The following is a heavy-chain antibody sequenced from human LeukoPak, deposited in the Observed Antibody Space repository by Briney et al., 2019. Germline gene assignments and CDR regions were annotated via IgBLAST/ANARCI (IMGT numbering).Heavy chain of an antibody. CDR2: IYYSGST. D-gene: IGHD2-2*01. CDR1: GGSISSYY. J-gene: IGHJ3*02. Sequence: SETLSLTCTVSGGSISSYYWSWIRQPPGKGLEWIGYIYYSGSTNYNPSLKSRVTISVDTSKNQFSLKLSSVTAADTAVYYCARMRDIVVVPAADAFDIWGQGTMVTVSS. V-gene: IGHV4-59*08. CDR3: ARMRDIVVVPAADAFDI.